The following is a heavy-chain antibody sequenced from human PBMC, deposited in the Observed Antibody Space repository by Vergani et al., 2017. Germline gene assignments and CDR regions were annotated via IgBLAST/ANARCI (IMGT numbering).Heavy chain of an antibody. CDR3: AKDMGGGYDSGFDY. V-gene: IGHV3-30*18. CDR1: GFTFSSYG. Sequence: QVQLVESGGGVVQPGRSLRLSCAASGFTFSSYGMHWVRQAPGKGLEWVAVISYDGSNKYYADSVKGRFTISRDNSKNTLYLQMNSLRAADTALYYCAKDMGGGYDSGFDYWGQGTLVTVSS. D-gene: IGHD5-12*01. J-gene: IGHJ4*02. CDR2: ISYDGSNK.